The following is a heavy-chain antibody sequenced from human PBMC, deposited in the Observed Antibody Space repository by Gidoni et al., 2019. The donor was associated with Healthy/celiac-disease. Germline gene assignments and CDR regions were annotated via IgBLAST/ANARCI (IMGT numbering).Heavy chain of an antibody. CDR1: GFTFGDYA. V-gene: IGHV3-49*04. J-gene: IGHJ4*02. CDR2: IRSKAYGGTT. CDR3: TRALGLAALPV. Sequence: EVQLVESGGGLVKPGRSLRLSCTASGFTFGDYAMSWVRQAPGKGLGWVGFIRSKAYGGTTEYAASVKGRFTISRDDSKSIAYLQMNSLKTEDTAVYYCTRALGLAALPVWGQGTLVTVSS. D-gene: IGHD6-6*01.